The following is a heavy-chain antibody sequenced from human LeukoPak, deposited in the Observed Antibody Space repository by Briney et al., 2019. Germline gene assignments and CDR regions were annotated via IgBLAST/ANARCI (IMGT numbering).Heavy chain of an antibody. V-gene: IGHV3-23*01. CDR1: GITLSNYG. CDR3: AKRGVVIRVILVGFHKEAYYFES. D-gene: IGHD3/OR15-3a*01. CDR2: ISDSGGST. J-gene: IGHJ4*02. Sequence: GGSLRLSCAISGITLSNYGMSWVRQAPGKGLEWVAGISDSGGSTKYADSVKGRFTIARDNRKNTLYLQMNSLRAEDTAVYFCAKRGVVIRVILVGFHKEAYYFESWGQGALVTVSS.